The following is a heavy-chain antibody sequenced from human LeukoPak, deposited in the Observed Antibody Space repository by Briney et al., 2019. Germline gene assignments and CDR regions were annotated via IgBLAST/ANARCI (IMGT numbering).Heavy chain of an antibody. V-gene: IGHV3-72*01. Sequence: GGPLRLPCAASGFTFSDHCMDWVRQAPGKGLEGVGRTRNKANIYTTEYAASVKGSFTISRDDSTKSLYLQMNRLKTEDTAVYYCARESGGGVLGYFDLWGRGTLVSVSS. J-gene: IGHJ2*01. CDR2: TRNKANIYTT. D-gene: IGHD3-10*01. CDR1: GFTFSDHC. CDR3: ARESGGGVLGYFDL.